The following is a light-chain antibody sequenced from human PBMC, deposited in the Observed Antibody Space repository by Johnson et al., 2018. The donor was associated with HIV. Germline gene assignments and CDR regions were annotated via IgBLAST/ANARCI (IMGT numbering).Light chain of an antibody. Sequence: QSVLTQPPSVSAAPGQTVTISCSGSSSNIGNNSVSWYQQPPGTAPKLLIYENNKRPSGIPDRFSGSNSGTSATLGLTGLQPGDEADYYRGTGDSGLCAVYVFGPGTKVTVL. CDR3: GTGDSGLCAVYV. CDR1: SSNIGNNS. CDR2: ENN. J-gene: IGLJ1*01. V-gene: IGLV1-51*02.